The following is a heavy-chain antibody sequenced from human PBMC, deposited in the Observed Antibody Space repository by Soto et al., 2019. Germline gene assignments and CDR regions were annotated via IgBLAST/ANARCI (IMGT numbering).Heavy chain of an antibody. Sequence: SETLSLTCAVYGGSFIGYYWTWIRQPPWTGLEWIGEINHSGSTNYNPSLKSRVTISVDTSKNQFSLKLTSVTAADTAVYYCARDKITGLFDYWGQGTLVTVSS. CDR1: GGSFIGYY. D-gene: IGHD2-8*02. J-gene: IGHJ4*02. V-gene: IGHV4-34*01. CDR3: ARDKITGLFDY. CDR2: INHSGST.